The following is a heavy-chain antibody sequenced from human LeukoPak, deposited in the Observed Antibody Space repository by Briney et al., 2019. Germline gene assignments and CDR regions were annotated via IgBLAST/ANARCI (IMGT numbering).Heavy chain of an antibody. Sequence: GGSLRLSCAASGFTFSSYWMNWVRQAPGKGLEWVANIKQDGSEKYYVDSVKGRFTISRDNAKNSLYLQMNSLRAEDTAVYYCARASDFWSGYYFDYWGQGTLVTVSS. D-gene: IGHD3-3*01. V-gene: IGHV3-7*01. J-gene: IGHJ4*02. CDR1: GFTFSSYW. CDR3: ARASDFWSGYYFDY. CDR2: IKQDGSEK.